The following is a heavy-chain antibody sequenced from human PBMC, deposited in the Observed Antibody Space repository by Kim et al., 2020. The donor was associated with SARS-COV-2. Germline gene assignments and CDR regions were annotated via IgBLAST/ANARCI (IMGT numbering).Heavy chain of an antibody. J-gene: IGHJ6*02. Sequence: GGSLRLSCAASGFTFSNAWMSWVRQAPGKGLEWVGRIKSKTDGGTTDYAAPVKGRFTISRDDSKNTLYLQMNSLKTEDTAVYYCTTDPSASILWFGELFRSYYYGMDVWGQGTTVTVSS. CDR1: GFTFSNAW. D-gene: IGHD3-10*01. CDR2: IKSKTDGGTT. CDR3: TTDPSASILWFGELFRSYYYGMDV. V-gene: IGHV3-15*01.